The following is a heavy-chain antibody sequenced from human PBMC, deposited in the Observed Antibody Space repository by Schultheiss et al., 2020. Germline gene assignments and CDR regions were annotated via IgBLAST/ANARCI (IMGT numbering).Heavy chain of an antibody. Sequence: GGSLRLSCSVSGFTVSSNYMSWVRQAPGKGLEWVSVIYSDGSTYYADSVKGRFTVSRDISRNMLHLQMNSLRAEDTAVYYCARQGNYYYGMDVWGQGTTVTVAS. CDR1: GFTVSSNY. CDR3: ARQGNYYYGMDV. CDR2: IYSDGST. V-gene: IGHV3-66*04. J-gene: IGHJ6*02.